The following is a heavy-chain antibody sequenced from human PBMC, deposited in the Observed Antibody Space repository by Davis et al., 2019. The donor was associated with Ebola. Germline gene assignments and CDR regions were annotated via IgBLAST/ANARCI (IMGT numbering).Heavy chain of an antibody. CDR2: FYSSGHA. J-gene: IGHJ3*02. CDR1: GCPANGFY. CDR3: ARVGLNAFDI. Sequence: PSDTLPLTCTAPGCPANGFYWTWIRQSAGKGLEWIGCFYSSGHATYNPSLRSLFSMSVDTSKNQFSLKLDSVTAADTAIYYCARVGLNAFDIWGQGTLVTVSS. V-gene: IGHV4-4*07.